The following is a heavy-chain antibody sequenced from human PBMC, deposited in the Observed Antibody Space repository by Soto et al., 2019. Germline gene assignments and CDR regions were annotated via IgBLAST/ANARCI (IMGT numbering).Heavy chain of an antibody. CDR2: INPSGGGT. CDR3: ARVAAAGTGDYYYYGMDV. V-gene: IGHV1-2*02. D-gene: IGHD6-13*01. Sequence: ASVKVSCKASGYTFTSYYMHWVRQAPGQGLEWMGIINPSGGGTNYAQKFQGRVTMTRDTSTSTAYMELSRLRSDDTAVYYCARVAAAGTGDYYYYGMDVWGQGTTVTVSS. CDR1: GYTFTSYY. J-gene: IGHJ6*02.